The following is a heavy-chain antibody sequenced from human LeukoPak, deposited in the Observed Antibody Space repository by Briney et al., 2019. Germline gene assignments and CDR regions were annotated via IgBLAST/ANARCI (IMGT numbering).Heavy chain of an antibody. CDR3: AKAGVVVDTTMPKTFLDY. CDR1: GFTFSSYS. V-gene: IGHV3-48*01. D-gene: IGHD5-18*01. Sequence: PGGSLRLSCAASGFTFSSYSMNWVRQAPGKGLEWVSYISSSSSTIYYADSVKGRFTISRDNSKNTLYLQMNSLRAEDTAVYYCAKAGVVVDTTMPKTFLDYWGQGPLVTVSS. CDR2: ISSSSSTI. J-gene: IGHJ4*02.